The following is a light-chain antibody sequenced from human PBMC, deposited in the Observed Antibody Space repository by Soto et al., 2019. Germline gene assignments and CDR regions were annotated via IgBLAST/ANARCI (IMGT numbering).Light chain of an antibody. V-gene: IGKV1-5*03. CDR3: QQYNTFPWT. J-gene: IGKJ1*01. Sequence: DIQVTQSPSTRSASVGDRVIITCRASQSISSWLAWYQQKPGKAPKALIYKASSLESGVPSRFSGSESGTEFTLTISSLQPDDFATYYCQQYNTFPWTFGQGTKVEVK. CDR1: QSISSW. CDR2: KAS.